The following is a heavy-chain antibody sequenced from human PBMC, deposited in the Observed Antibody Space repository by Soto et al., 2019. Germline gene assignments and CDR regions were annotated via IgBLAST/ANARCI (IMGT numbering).Heavy chain of an antibody. J-gene: IGHJ4*02. CDR3: ARTYYYDSTGYYRTFDY. Sequence: GGFLRLSCAASGFTFGSYAMSWVRLAPGKGLEWVSVAGPSGSSTFYADSVRGRFTISRDNVENTLYLQMNSLRVADTALYFCARTYYYDSTGYYRTFDYWGQGTLVTVSS. V-gene: IGHV3-23*01. CDR2: AGPSGSST. D-gene: IGHD3-22*01. CDR1: GFTFGSYA.